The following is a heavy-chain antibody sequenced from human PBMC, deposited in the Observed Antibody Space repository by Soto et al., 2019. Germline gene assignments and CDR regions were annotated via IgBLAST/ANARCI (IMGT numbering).Heavy chain of an antibody. CDR1: GLTFKTAW. V-gene: IGHV3-15*01. CDR3: AKAMKAVLWVGELMATFAY. D-gene: IGHD3-10*01. J-gene: IGHJ1*01. CDR2: LRNNIDGGAT. Sequence: PGVSLRLCCAVSGLTFKTAWMSWVRQAPGKGLEWVGRLRNNIDGGATDYADSVKGRFSISRDNSKNTLFLQMNSLSAEDTAVYYCAKAMKAVLWVGELMATFAYRGQGTMVTVSS.